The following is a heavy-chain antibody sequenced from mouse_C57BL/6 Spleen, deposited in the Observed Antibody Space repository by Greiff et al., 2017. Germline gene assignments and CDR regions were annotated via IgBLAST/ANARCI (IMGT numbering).Heavy chain of an antibody. V-gene: IGHV1-9*01. J-gene: IGHJ1*03. CDR1: GYTFTGYW. CDR3: ARWGITTVVATRYFDV. Sequence: QVQLQQSGAELMKPGASVKLSCKATGYTFTGYWIEWVKQRPGHGLEWIGEILPGSGSTNYNEKFKGKATFTADTSSNTTYMQPISLTTAGSAIYYCARWGITTVVATRYFDVWGTGTTVTVSS. D-gene: IGHD1-1*01. CDR2: ILPGSGST.